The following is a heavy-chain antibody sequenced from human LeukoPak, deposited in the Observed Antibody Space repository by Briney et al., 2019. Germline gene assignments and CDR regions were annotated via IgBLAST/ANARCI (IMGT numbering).Heavy chain of an antibody. V-gene: IGHV4-38-2*02. D-gene: IGHD3-16*01. CDR2: IYHSGAN. J-gene: IGHJ3*02. CDR3: ARDSLGSDAFDI. CDR1: SYSISSGYY. Sequence: SETLSHTCAVSSYSISSGYYWGWIRQFPGEGLEWIGSIYHSGANYYNPALKSRVVISADTSKIQFSLKLTSVTAADTAVYYCARDSLGSDAFDIWGQGTMVTVSS.